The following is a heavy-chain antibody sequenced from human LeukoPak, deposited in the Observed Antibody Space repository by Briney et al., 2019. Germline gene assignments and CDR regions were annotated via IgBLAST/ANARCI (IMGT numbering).Heavy chain of an antibody. CDR1: GYTFTSYD. J-gene: IGHJ4*02. V-gene: IGHV1-8*01. Sequence: ASVKVSCKASGYTFTSYDINWVRQATGQGLEWMGWMNPNSGNTGYAQKFQGRVTMTRNTSISTAYMELSSLRSEDTAVYYGARVGVRFLEWLYYWGQGTLVTVSS. D-gene: IGHD3-3*01. CDR2: MNPNSGNT. CDR3: ARVGVRFLEWLYY.